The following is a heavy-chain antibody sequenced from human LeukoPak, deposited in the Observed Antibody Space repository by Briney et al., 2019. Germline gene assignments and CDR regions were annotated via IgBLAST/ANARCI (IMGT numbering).Heavy chain of an antibody. Sequence: GAPVKVSCKASGGTFSSYAISWVRQAPGQGLEWMGRIIPILGIANYAQKFQGRVTITADKSTSTAYMELSSLRSEDTAVYYCAREPYGYNLYYYYGMDVWGQGTTVTVSS. J-gene: IGHJ6*02. CDR2: IIPILGIA. V-gene: IGHV1-69*04. CDR3: AREPYGYNLYYYYGMDV. D-gene: IGHD5-18*01. CDR1: GGTFSSYA.